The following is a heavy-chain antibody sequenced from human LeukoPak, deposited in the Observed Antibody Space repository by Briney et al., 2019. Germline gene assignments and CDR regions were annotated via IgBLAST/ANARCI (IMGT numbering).Heavy chain of an antibody. CDR3: AREGLGYCSGGSCLAYFDY. J-gene: IGHJ4*02. Sequence: GRSLRLSCAASGFTFSSYGMHWVRQAPGKGLEWVAVISYDGSNKYYADSVKGRFTISRDNAKNSLYLQMNSLRAEDTAVYYCAREGLGYCSGGSCLAYFDYWGQGTLVTVSS. D-gene: IGHD2-15*01. CDR1: GFTFSSYG. CDR2: ISYDGSNK. V-gene: IGHV3-30*03.